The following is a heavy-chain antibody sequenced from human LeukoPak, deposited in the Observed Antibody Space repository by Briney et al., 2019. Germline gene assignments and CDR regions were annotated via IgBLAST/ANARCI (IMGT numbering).Heavy chain of an antibody. J-gene: IGHJ4*02. CDR3: AKRGTAVTHFDY. Sequence: GGSLRLSCAASRFTFNSYAMSWVRQAPGKGLEWVSVIGGSNGITFYVGSVKGRFTISRDNSKDTLYLQMNSLRADDTAVYYCAKRGTAVTHFDYWGQGTLVTVSS. V-gene: IGHV3-23*01. D-gene: IGHD4-23*01. CDR1: RFTFNSYA. CDR2: IGGSNGIT.